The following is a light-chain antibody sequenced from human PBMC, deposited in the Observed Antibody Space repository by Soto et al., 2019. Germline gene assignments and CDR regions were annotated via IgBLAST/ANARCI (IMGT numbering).Light chain of an antibody. CDR2: DAS. V-gene: IGKV1-5*01. CDR1: QSISSW. J-gene: IGKJ1*01. Sequence: DIQMTQSPSTLSASVGYRFTITCRASQSISSWLAWYQQKPGKAPKLLIYDASSLESGVPSRFSGSGSGTEFTLTISSLQPDDFATYYRQQYNSYWTFGQGTTVDIK. CDR3: QQYNSYWT.